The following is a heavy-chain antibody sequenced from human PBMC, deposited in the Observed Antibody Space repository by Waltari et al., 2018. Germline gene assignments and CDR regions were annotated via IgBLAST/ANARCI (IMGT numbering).Heavy chain of an antibody. CDR3: VRGPRVAAAGLDY. V-gene: IGHV1-69-2*01. Sequence: EAQLVQSGAEVKKPGATVKISCKGSRYTFTDYYIHWVQQAPEKGLDWMGLVVPEEGETVYAEKFQGRVTISADTSTDTTHMELSSLRSEDTAVYYCVRGPRVAAAGLDYWGQGTLVTVSS. CDR2: VVPEEGET. D-gene: IGHD6-13*01. J-gene: IGHJ4*02. CDR1: RYTFTDYY.